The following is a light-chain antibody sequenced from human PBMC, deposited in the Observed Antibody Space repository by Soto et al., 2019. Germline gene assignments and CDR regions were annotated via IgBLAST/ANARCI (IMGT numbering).Light chain of an antibody. Sequence: QSVLTQPPSVSGAPGQRVTISCTGSSSNIGAGYDVHWYQQLPGTAPKLLIYDDSNRPSGVPDRFSGSKSGTSASLAITGLQAEDEADYYCLSYDSSLSGYVFGTGTKVTVL. J-gene: IGLJ1*01. V-gene: IGLV1-40*01. CDR3: LSYDSSLSGYV. CDR1: SSNIGAGYD. CDR2: DDS.